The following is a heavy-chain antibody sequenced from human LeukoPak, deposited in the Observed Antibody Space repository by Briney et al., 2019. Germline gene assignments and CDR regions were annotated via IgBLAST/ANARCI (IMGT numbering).Heavy chain of an antibody. J-gene: IGHJ4*02. V-gene: IGHV3-43*02. Sequence: GGSLRLSCAASGFTFDDYAMHWVRQAPGKGLEWVSLISGDGGSAYYADSVKGRFTISRDNSKNSPYLQMNSLRTEDTALYYCAKDDYGDSYFDYWGQGTLVTVSS. CDR3: AKDDYGDSYFDY. D-gene: IGHD4-17*01. CDR2: ISGDGGSA. CDR1: GFTFDDYA.